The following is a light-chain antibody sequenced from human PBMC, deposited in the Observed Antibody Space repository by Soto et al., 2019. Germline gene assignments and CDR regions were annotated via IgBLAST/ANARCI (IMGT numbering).Light chain of an antibody. V-gene: IGKV3-11*01. CDR1: QTVITY. J-gene: IGKJ5*01. CDR3: QQRSNWPPIT. Sequence: EIVLTQFPATLSLSPGERATLSCRASQTVITYLAWYQQKPGQPPRLLIYDASKRATGIAPRFSGSGSGTDFTLTISSLAPEDFAVYYCQQRSNWPPITFGQGTRLEIK. CDR2: DAS.